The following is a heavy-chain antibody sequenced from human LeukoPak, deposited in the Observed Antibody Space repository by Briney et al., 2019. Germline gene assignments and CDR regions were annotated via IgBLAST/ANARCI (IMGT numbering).Heavy chain of an antibody. CDR2: ISSSSGTI. CDR1: GFTFSSYG. J-gene: IGHJ5*02. D-gene: IGHD4-23*01. V-gene: IGHV3-48*02. Sequence: GGSLRLSCAASGFTFSSYGMDWVRQAPRKGLEWISFISSSSGTIYYTDSVKGRFTISRDNAKNSLYLQMNSLRDEDTAMYYCVRDRAGGNSVWFDPWGQGTLVTVSS. CDR3: VRDRAGGNSVWFDP.